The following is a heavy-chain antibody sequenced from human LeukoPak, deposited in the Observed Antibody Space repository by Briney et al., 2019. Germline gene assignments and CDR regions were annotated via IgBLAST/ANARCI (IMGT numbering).Heavy chain of an antibody. J-gene: IGHJ4*02. CDR1: GFTFSSYA. D-gene: IGHD5-24*01. V-gene: IGHV3-30-3*01. CDR2: ISYDGSNK. Sequence: GGSLRLSCAASGFTFSSYAMHWVRQAPGKGLEWVAVISYDGSNKYYADSVKGRFTISRDNSENTLYLQMNSLRAEDTAVYYCAREMATDYWGQGTLVTVSS. CDR3: AREMATDY.